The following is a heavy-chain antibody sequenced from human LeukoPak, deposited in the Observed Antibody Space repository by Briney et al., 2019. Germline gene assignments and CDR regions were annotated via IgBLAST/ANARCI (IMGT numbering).Heavy chain of an antibody. CDR2: FYYSGST. CDR1: GGSINSSNYY. Sequence: PSETLSLTCTVSGGSINSSNYYWGWIRQPPGKGLEWIGSFYYSGSTNYNPSLKSRVTISVDTSKNQFSLKLSSVTAADTAVYYCVYYYGSGSVEYWGQETLVTVSS. D-gene: IGHD3-10*01. CDR3: VYYYGSGSVEY. J-gene: IGHJ4*02. V-gene: IGHV4-39*01.